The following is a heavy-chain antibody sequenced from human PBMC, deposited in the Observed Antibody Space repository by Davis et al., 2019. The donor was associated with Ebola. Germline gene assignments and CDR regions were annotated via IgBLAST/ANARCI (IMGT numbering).Heavy chain of an antibody. D-gene: IGHD4-17*01. CDR1: GGSISSYY. Sequence: SETLSLTCTVSGGSISSYYWSWIRQPPGKGLEWIGYIYYSGSTNYNPSLKSRVTISVDTSKNQFSLKLSSVTAADTAVYYCARDPSPYGDYGHGMDVWGQGTTVTVSS. CDR3: ARDPSPYGDYGHGMDV. CDR2: IYYSGST. J-gene: IGHJ6*02. V-gene: IGHV4-59*01.